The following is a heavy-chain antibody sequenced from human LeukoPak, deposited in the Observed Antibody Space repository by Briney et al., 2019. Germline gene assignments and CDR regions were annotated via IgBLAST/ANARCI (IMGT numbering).Heavy chain of an antibody. Sequence: GGSLRLSCAVSGFTFSNNYMTWVGQAPGKGLEWVSLIYRSGNTYYADSVKGRFTISKDNSRDILYLQMNSLRAEDTAVYYCGTGEWPQNYWGQGTLVTVSS. CDR2: IYRSGNT. CDR3: GTGEWPQNY. D-gene: IGHD7-27*01. J-gene: IGHJ4*02. CDR1: GFTFSNNY. V-gene: IGHV3-53*01.